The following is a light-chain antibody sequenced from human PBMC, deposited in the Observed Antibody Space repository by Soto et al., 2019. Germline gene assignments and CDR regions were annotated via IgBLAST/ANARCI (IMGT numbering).Light chain of an antibody. J-gene: IGKJ2*01. Sequence: EIVVTQSPGTLSLSPGERATLSCRASQSVSSSYLAWYQQKPGQAPRLIIYGASRRATGIPDRFSGSGSGTDFSRTISSLEPEVFAVYYCQQYGSRPNTFGEGTKLEIK. V-gene: IGKV3-20*01. CDR2: GAS. CDR3: QQYGSRPNT. CDR1: QSVSSSY.